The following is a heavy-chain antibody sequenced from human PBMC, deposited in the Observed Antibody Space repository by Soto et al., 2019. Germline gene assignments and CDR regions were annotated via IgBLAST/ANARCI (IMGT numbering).Heavy chain of an antibody. D-gene: IGHD3-9*01. CDR1: GGSISSSSYY. V-gene: IGHV4-39*01. CDR2: IYYSGST. Sequence: QLQLQESGPGLVKPSETLSLTCTVSGGSISSSSYYWGWIRQPPGKGLEWIGSIYYSGSTYYNPSLKSRVTISVDTSKNQFSLKLSSVTAADTDVYYCARIVKNYDILTGYYIALYFDYWGQGTLVTVSS. J-gene: IGHJ4*02. CDR3: ARIVKNYDILTGYYIALYFDY.